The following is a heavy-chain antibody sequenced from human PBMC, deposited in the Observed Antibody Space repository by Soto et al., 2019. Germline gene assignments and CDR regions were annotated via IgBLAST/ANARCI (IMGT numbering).Heavy chain of an antibody. Sequence: SETLSLTCAVSDDSISSSTFFWGWIRQPPGKGLEWIGSSAYGGSTHYNPSLRGRVNISVDSSKYQFSLKLSSVTAADTALYYCARNIFGRFTIFGVVIPYFDYWGLGTLVTVSS. CDR3: ARNIFGRFTIFGVVIPYFDY. V-gene: IGHV4-39*01. CDR1: DDSISSSTFF. J-gene: IGHJ4*02. CDR2: SAYGGST. D-gene: IGHD3-3*01.